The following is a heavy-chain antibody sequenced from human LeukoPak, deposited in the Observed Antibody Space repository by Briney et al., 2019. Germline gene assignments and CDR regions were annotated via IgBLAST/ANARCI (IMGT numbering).Heavy chain of an antibody. CDR2: ISAYNGNT. V-gene: IGHV1-18*01. CDR1: GYTFTNYG. CDR3: ARYCSGGSCYLPAGMDV. Sequence: ASVKVSCKASGYTFTNYGINWVRQAPGQGLEWMGWISAYNGNTNYAQKLQGRVTMTTDTSTSAAYMELRSLRSEDTAVYYCARYCSGGSCYLPAGMDVWGQGTTVTVSS. J-gene: IGHJ6*02. D-gene: IGHD2-15*01.